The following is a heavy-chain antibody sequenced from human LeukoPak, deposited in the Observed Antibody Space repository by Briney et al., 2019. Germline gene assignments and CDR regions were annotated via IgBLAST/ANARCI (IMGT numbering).Heavy chain of an antibody. CDR2: ISGSGGST. CDR3: ARVLGYCSGGSCYSEAYYFDY. D-gene: IGHD2-15*01. Sequence: PGGSLRLSCAASGFTFSSYAMSWVRQAPGKGLEWVSAISGSGGSTYYADSVKGRFTISRDNSKNTLYLQMNSLRAEDTAVYYCARVLGYCSGGSCYSEAYYFDYWGQGTLVTVSS. CDR1: GFTFSSYA. J-gene: IGHJ4*02. V-gene: IGHV3-23*01.